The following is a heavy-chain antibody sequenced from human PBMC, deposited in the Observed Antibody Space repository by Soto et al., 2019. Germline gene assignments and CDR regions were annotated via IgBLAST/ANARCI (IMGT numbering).Heavy chain of an antibody. D-gene: IGHD6-19*01. J-gene: IGHJ4*02. Sequence: GGSLRLSCAASGFTFSDYYMSWIRQAPGKGLEWVSYISSSGSTIYYADSVKGRFTISRDNAKNSLYLQMNSLRAEDTAVYYCAREGTFSSGWTIGYYFDYWGQGTLVTAPQ. V-gene: IGHV3-11*01. CDR1: GFTFSDYY. CDR2: ISSSGSTI. CDR3: AREGTFSSGWTIGYYFDY.